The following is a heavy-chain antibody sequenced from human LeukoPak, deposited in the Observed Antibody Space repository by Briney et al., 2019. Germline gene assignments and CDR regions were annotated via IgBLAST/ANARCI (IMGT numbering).Heavy chain of an antibody. CDR1: GDSMTNYY. CDR2: IYYSGST. V-gene: IGHV4-59*01. CDR3: ARAMWDCSSTSCYGFDY. D-gene: IGHD2-2*01. Sequence: SETLSLTCTVSGDSMTNYYWNWIRQPPGKGLEWIGYIYYSGSTNYNPSLRSRVTISVDTSKNQFSLKLSSVTAADTAVYYCARAMWDCSSTSCYGFDYWGQGTLVTVSS. J-gene: IGHJ4*02.